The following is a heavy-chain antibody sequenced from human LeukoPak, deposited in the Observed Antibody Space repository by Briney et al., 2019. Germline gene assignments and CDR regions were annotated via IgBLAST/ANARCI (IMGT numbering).Heavy chain of an antibody. CDR3: ARQPSRIYFDY. Sequence: SETLSLTCTVSGGSISNSSYCWGWIRQPPGKGLEWIGGIYNSGSTYYNPSLKSRVTISVDTSKNQFSLKLSSVTAADTAVYYCARQPSRIYFDYWGQGTLVTVSS. CDR2: IYNSGST. J-gene: IGHJ4*02. V-gene: IGHV4-39*01. CDR1: GGSISNSSYC. D-gene: IGHD1-14*01.